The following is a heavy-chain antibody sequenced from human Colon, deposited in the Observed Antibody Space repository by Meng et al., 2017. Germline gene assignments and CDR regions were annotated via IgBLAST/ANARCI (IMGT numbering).Heavy chain of an antibody. D-gene: IGHD3-10*01. V-gene: IGHV3-30*04. Sequence: GESLKISCAASGFTFSSYAMHWVRQAPGKGLEWVAVISYDGSNKYYADSVKGRFTISRDNSKNTLYLQMNSLRAEDTAVYYCARVGLRWFGESYYFDYWGQGTLVTVSS. CDR3: ARVGLRWFGESYYFDY. J-gene: IGHJ4*02. CDR1: GFTFSSYA. CDR2: ISYDGSNK.